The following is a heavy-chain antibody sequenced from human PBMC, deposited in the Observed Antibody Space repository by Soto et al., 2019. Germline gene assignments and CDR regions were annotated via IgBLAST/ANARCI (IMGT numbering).Heavy chain of an antibody. Sequence: GGSLRLSRAVSGFTFRDYGMSWVRQAPGQGLEWVSTIRGRGDRTYYADSVKGGFTISRDNSKNTLYLQMNTLRAEDTAIYFCAKDVFADSKPFDYWGQGTLVTVSS. J-gene: IGHJ4*02. CDR3: AKDVFADSKPFDY. D-gene: IGHD2-21*01. CDR1: GFTFRDYG. V-gene: IGHV3-23*01. CDR2: IRGRGDRT.